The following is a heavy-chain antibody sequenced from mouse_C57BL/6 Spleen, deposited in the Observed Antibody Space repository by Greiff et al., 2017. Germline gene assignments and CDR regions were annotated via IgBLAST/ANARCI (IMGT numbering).Heavy chain of an antibody. Sequence: QVQLKESGAELVRPGTSVKVSCKASGYAFTNYLIEWVKQRPGQGLEWIGVINPGSGGTNYNEKFKGKATLTADKSSSTAYMQLSSLTSEDSAVYFCARRGDYYGSSLAYWGQGTLVTVSA. CDR3: ARRGDYYGSSLAY. CDR2: INPGSGGT. CDR1: GYAFTNYL. V-gene: IGHV1-54*01. D-gene: IGHD1-1*01. J-gene: IGHJ3*01.